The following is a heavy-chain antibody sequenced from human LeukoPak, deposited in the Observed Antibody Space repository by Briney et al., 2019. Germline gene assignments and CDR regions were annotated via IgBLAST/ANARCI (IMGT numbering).Heavy chain of an antibody. D-gene: IGHD2-21*02. Sequence: GESLKISCKGSGXCFTTYWIGWVRQMPGKGLEWMGIIYPGDSDTRYSPSFQGQVTISADKSISTAYLQWSSLMASDTAMYYCARTYCGGDCYYSYFDYWGQGTLVTVSS. CDR3: ARTYCGGDCYYSYFDY. J-gene: IGHJ4*02. V-gene: IGHV5-51*01. CDR1: GXCFTTYW. CDR2: IYPGDSDT.